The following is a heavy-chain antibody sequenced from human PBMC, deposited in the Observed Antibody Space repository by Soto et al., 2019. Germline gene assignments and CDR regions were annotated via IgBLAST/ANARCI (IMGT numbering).Heavy chain of an antibody. D-gene: IGHD3-22*01. CDR3: ARDGDSSGYYPDYYYYGMDV. Sequence: GASVKVSCKASGYTFTSYGISWVRQAPGQGLEWMGWISAYNGNTNYAQKLQGRVTMTTDTSTSTAYMELRSQRSDDTAVYYCARDGDSSGYYPDYYYYGMDVWGQGTTVTVSS. CDR1: GYTFTSYG. V-gene: IGHV1-18*04. CDR2: ISAYNGNT. J-gene: IGHJ6*02.